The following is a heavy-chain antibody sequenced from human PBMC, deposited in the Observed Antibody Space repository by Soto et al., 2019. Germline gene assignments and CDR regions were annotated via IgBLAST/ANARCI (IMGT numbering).Heavy chain of an antibody. Sequence: PSETLSLTCTVSGGSVSSGSYYWSWIRQPPGKGLEWIGYIYYSGSTNYNPSLKSRVTISVDTSKNQFSLRLSSVTAEDTAVYYCAREVGSRIDYWGQGTLVTVSS. J-gene: IGHJ4*02. D-gene: IGHD6-13*01. CDR3: AREVGSRIDY. CDR2: IYYSGST. CDR1: GGSVSSGSYY. V-gene: IGHV4-61*01.